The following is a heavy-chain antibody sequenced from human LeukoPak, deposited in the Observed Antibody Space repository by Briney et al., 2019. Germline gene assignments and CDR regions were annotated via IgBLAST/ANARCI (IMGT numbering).Heavy chain of an antibody. CDR3: ARERTTIVSGTTIGAY. CDR2: IHTSGTM. J-gene: IGHJ4*02. D-gene: IGHD2/OR15-2a*01. V-gene: IGHV4-61*09. Sequence: PSETLSLTCTVSGGSFSTGSYYWRWIRQPAGRGLEWIVHIHTSGTMNYNASLKSRVRISVETSKNQFSLRLSSVTAADTAIYYCARERTTIVSGTTIGAYWGQGTLVTVSS. CDR1: GGSFSTGSYY.